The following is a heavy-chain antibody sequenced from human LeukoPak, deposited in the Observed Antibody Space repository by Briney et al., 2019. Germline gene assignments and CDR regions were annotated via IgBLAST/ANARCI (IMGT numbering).Heavy chain of an antibody. V-gene: IGHV3-53*01. CDR2: IYSDNT. CDR1: GFTVSSNS. CDR3: ARCTTGRTFGSLREIKRSREIDY. Sequence: GGSLRLSCTVSGFTVSSNSMSWVRQAPGKGLEWVSFIYSDNTHYSDSVKGRFTISRDNSKNTLYLQMNSLRVEDTAVYYCARCTTGRTFGSLREIKRSREIDYWGQGTLVTVSS. D-gene: IGHD1-1*01. J-gene: IGHJ4*02.